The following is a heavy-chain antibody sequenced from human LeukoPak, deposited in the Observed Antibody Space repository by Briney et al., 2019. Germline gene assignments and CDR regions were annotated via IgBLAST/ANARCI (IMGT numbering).Heavy chain of an antibody. CDR1: GYSFTSYW. CDR3: ARSLSAFLGSFDY. V-gene: IGHV5-51*01. CDR2: IYPGDSDT. Sequence: GESLKISCKASGYSFTSYWIGWVRQMPGKGLEWMGIIYPGDSDTRYSPSFQGQVTISADKSITTAYLQWTSLKASDTAMYYCARSLSAFLGSFDYWGQGTPVTVSS. D-gene: IGHD1-26*01. J-gene: IGHJ4*02.